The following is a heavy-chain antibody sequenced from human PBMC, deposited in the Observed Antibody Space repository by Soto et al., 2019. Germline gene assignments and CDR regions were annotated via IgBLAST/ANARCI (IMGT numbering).Heavy chain of an antibody. D-gene: IGHD1-26*01. CDR1: GYTFTGYY. J-gene: IGHJ4*02. CDR3: ARDYSPEWELPGY. Sequence: ASVKVSCKASGYTFTGYYMHWVRQAPGQGLEWMGWINPNSGGTNYAQKFQGRVTMTRDTSISTAYMELSRLRSDDTAVYYCARDYSPEWELPGYWGQGTLVTVSS. CDR2: INPNSGGT. V-gene: IGHV1-2*02.